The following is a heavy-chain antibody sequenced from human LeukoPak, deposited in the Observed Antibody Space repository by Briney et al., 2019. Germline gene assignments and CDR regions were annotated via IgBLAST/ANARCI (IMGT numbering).Heavy chain of an antibody. Sequence: PGRSLRLSCAASGFTFDDYAMHWARQAPGKGLEWVSGISWNSGSIGYADSVEGRFTISRDNAKNSLYLQMNSLRAEDTALYYCAKDIQWLAKGYFDYWGQGTLVTVSS. CDR3: AKDIQWLAKGYFDY. CDR1: GFTFDDYA. V-gene: IGHV3-9*01. J-gene: IGHJ4*02. CDR2: ISWNSGSI. D-gene: IGHD6-19*01.